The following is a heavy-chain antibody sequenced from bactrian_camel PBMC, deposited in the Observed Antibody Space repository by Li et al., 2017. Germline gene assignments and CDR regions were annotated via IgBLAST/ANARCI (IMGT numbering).Heavy chain of an antibody. D-gene: IGHD6*01. Sequence: HVQLVESGGGLVQAGGSLKLSCSASDTRDYYSTYYMAWFRQAPGKEREGVAVIEDAGVTRYADAVKGRFTISRDNAKNTVYLQMNSLKPEDTAVYYCITDGTGYSGGQGTQVTVS. V-gene: IGHV3S53*01. J-gene: IGHJ6*01. CDR1: DTRDYYSTYY. CDR3: ITDGTGYS. CDR2: IEDAGVT.